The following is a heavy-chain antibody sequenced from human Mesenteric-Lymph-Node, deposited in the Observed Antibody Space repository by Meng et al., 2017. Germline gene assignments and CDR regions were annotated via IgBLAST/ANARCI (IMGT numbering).Heavy chain of an antibody. Sequence: QGQPVQLGAEVKKPGASVKVSCKASGYTFTGYYMHWVRQAPGQGLEWMGRINPNSGGTNYAQKFQGRVTMTRDTSISTAYMELSRLRSDDTAVYYCARGTTMVRGVILPDYWGQGTLVTVSS. CDR2: INPNSGGT. CDR1: GYTFTGYY. D-gene: IGHD3-10*01. CDR3: ARGTTMVRGVILPDY. J-gene: IGHJ4*02. V-gene: IGHV1-2*06.